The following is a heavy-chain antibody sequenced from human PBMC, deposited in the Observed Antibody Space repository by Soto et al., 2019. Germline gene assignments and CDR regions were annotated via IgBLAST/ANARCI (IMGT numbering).Heavy chain of an antibody. V-gene: IGHV1-18*01. D-gene: IGHD1-1*01. CDR2: ISAHNGNT. CDR1: GYTFTTYG. CDR3: ARGRYGDY. Sequence: QVHLVQSGAEVKKPGASVKVSCKGSGYTFTTYGITWVRQAPGQGLEWMGWISAHNGNTTYAQKSPGRVTVTRDTSTRTAYMELRSLRSVATAVYYCARGRYGDYWGQGALVTVSS. J-gene: IGHJ4*02.